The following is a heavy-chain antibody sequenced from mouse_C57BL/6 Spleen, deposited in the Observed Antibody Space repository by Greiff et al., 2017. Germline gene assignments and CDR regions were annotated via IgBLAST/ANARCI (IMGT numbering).Heavy chain of an antibody. V-gene: IGHV1-26*01. CDR2: INPNNGGT. CDR3: TRGSTLGFAY. D-gene: IGHD2-1*01. CDR1: GYTFTDYY. J-gene: IGHJ3*01. Sequence: VQLQQSGPELVKPGASVKISCKASGYTFTDYYMNWVKQSHGKSLEWIGDINPNNGGTSYNQKFKGKATLTVDKSSSTAYMELRSLTSEDSAVYCGTRGSTLGFAYWGQGTLLTVSA.